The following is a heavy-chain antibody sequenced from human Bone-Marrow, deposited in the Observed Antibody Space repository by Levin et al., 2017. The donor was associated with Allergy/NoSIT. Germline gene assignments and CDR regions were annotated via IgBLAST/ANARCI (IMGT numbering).Heavy chain of an antibody. V-gene: IGHV3-11*03. D-gene: IGHD1-14*01. J-gene: IGHJ4*01. CDR3: ASLPTSMTATGTDIIDY. CDR1: GFTFGDYY. Sequence: KSGGSLRLSCVASGFTFGDYYMSWIRQAPGKGLEWISYISGSSAYTSYADSVKGRFTISRDNAKNSLFLQMDSLSAEDTAVYYCASLPTSMTATGTDIIDYWGHGTRVTVSS. CDR2: ISGSSAYT.